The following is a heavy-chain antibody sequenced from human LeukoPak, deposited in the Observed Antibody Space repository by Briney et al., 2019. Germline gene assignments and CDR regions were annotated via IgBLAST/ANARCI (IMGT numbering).Heavy chain of an antibody. V-gene: IGHV3-23*01. CDR3: ALRVVTAYDY. CDR1: GFTFSSYA. D-gene: IGHD2-15*01. Sequence: GGSLRLSCAASGFTFSSYAMNWVRQAPGKGLEWVSTLSSNGVSTYYADSVKGRFTISRDISKNTLYPQMNSLSAEDTAVYYCALRVVTAYDYWGQGTLVTVSS. J-gene: IGHJ4*02. CDR2: LSSNGVST.